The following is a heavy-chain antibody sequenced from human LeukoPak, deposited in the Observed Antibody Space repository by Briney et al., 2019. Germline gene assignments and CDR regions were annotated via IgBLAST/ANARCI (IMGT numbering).Heavy chain of an antibody. CDR3: ARGFEDSDLDY. CDR2: INAGNGNT. D-gene: IGHD6-6*01. CDR1: GYTFISYG. J-gene: IGHJ4*02. Sequence: ASVKVSCKTSGYTFISYGISWVRQAPGQRLEWMGWINAGNGNTKYSQKFQGRVTITRDTSASTAYMELSSLRSEDTAVYYCARGFEDSDLDYWGQGTLVTVSS. V-gene: IGHV1-3*01.